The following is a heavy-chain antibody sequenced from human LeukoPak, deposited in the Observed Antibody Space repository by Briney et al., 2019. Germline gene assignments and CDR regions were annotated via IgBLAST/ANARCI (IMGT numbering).Heavy chain of an antibody. CDR3: ARDAIVVVVAATGLFDY. CDR1: GYSISSGYY. CDR2: IYHSGST. D-gene: IGHD2-15*01. V-gene: IGHV4-38-2*02. J-gene: IGHJ4*02. Sequence: SETLSLTCTVSGYSISSGYYWGWIRQPPGKGLEWIGSIYHSGSTYYNPSLKSRVTISVDTSKNQFSLKLSSVTAADTAVYYCARDAIVVVVAATGLFDYWGQGTLVTVSS.